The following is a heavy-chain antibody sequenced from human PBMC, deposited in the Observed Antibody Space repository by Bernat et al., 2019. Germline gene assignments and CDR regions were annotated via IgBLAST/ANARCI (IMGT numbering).Heavy chain of an antibody. Sequence: QVQLVQSGAEVKKPGASVKVSCKASGYTFTSYGISWVRQASGQGLGWMGGISAYNGNTNNAQKLQGRMTMTTGASSSTSYMALWSMGSKATAVYYWARDNGDYVDVFDIWGQGTLVTVSS. CDR1: GYTFTSYG. CDR2: ISAYNGNT. V-gene: IGHV1-18*01. J-gene: IGHJ3*02. CDR3: ARDNGDYVDVFDI. D-gene: IGHD4-17*01.